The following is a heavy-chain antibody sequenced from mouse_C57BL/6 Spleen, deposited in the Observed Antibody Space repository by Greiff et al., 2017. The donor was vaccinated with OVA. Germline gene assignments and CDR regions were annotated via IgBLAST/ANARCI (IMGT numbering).Heavy chain of an antibody. Sequence: EVHLVESEGGLVQPGSSMKLSCTASGFTFSDYYMAWVRQVPEKGLEWVANINYDGSSTYYLDSLKSRFIISRDNAKNILYLQMSSLKSEDTATYYCARRGTVNYFDYWGQGTTLTVSS. CDR3: ARRGTVNYFDY. J-gene: IGHJ2*01. V-gene: IGHV5-16*01. CDR2: INYDGSST. CDR1: GFTFSDYY. D-gene: IGHD1-1*01.